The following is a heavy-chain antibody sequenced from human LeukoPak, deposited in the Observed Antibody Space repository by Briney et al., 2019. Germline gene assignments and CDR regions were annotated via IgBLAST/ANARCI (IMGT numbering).Heavy chain of an antibody. D-gene: IGHD6-19*01. CDR2: IYYGGGT. Sequence: GGSLRLSCAVSGFNVSSTYMSWVRQAPGKGLEWVPVIYYGGGTYYADSVKGRFTMSRDISKSTLYLQMNSVRAEDTAVYYCAREYSSGRAFDYWGQGTLVTVSS. CDR3: AREYSSGRAFDY. V-gene: IGHV3-66*01. J-gene: IGHJ4*02. CDR1: GFNVSSTY.